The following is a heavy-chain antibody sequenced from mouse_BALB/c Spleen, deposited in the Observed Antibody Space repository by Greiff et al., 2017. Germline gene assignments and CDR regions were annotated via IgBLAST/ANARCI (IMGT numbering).Heavy chain of an antibody. CDR2: ISYSGST. CDR1: GYSITSDYA. Sequence: EVQLQESGPGLVKPSQSLSLTCTVTGYSITSDYAWNWIRQFPGNKLEWMGYISYSGSTSYNPSLKSRISITRDTSKNQFFLQLNSVTTEDTATYYCARKKYDQYYFDYWGQGTTLTVSS. CDR3: ARKKYDQYYFDY. V-gene: IGHV3-2*02. D-gene: IGHD2-14*01. J-gene: IGHJ2*01.